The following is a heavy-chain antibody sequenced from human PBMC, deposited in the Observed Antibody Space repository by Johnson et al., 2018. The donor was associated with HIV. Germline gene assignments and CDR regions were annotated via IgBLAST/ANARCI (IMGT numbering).Heavy chain of an antibody. CDR1: GFTFSTYG. CDR3: VRDRGTVVIWSDAFDM. CDR2: ISGSGGST. J-gene: IGHJ3*02. V-gene: IGHV3-23*04. Sequence: VQLVESGGGLVQPGGSLRMSCVASGFTFSTYGMTWVRQAPGKGLEWVSAISGSGGSTSYADSVKGRFTISRDNAKNTLYLQMNSLRAEDTAVYFCVRDRGTVVIWSDAFDMWGQGTLVTVSS. D-gene: IGHD3-22*01.